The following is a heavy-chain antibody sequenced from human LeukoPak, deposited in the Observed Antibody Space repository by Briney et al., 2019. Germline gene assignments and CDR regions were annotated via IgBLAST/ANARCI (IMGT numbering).Heavy chain of an antibody. Sequence: SGPALVQPTPPLTLTCTFSGFSLSTSGMCVSWIRQPPGKALEWLARIDWDDDKFYSTSLKTRLTISKDTSKNQVVLTMTNMDPVDTATYYCGRMVTVKAPFDYWGQGTLVTVSS. CDR1: GFSLSTSGMC. CDR3: GRMVTVKAPFDY. CDR2: IDWDDDK. V-gene: IGHV2-70*17. J-gene: IGHJ4*02. D-gene: IGHD4-11*01.